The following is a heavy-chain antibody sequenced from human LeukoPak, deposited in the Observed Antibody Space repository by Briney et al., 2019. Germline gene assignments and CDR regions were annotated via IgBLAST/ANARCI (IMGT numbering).Heavy chain of an antibody. J-gene: IGHJ6*02. CDR1: GFTFSSYG. CDR3: ARDTRNIVVAAAMYGAMDV. Sequence: GRSLRLSCAASGFTFSSYGMHWVRQAPGKGLEWVAVISYDGSNKYYADSVKGRFTISRDNSKNTLYLQMNSLRAEDTAMYYCARDTRNIVVAAAMYGAMDVWGQGTTVTVSS. CDR2: ISYDGSNK. V-gene: IGHV3-30*03. D-gene: IGHD2-2*01.